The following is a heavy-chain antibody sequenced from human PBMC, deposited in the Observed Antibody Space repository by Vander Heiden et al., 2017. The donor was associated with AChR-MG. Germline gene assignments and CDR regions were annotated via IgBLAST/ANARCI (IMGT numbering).Heavy chain of an antibody. CDR3: ARGGRVAA. CDR2: ISYDGSNK. J-gene: IGHJ5*02. CDR1: GFTFSSYA. D-gene: IGHD6-19*01. V-gene: IGHV3-30-3*01. Sequence: QVQLVESGGGVVQPGRSLRLSCAASGFTFSSYAMHWVRKAPGKGLEWVAVISYDGSNKYYADSVKGRFTISRDNSKNTLYLQMNSLRAEDTAVYYCARGGRVAAWGQGTLVTVSS.